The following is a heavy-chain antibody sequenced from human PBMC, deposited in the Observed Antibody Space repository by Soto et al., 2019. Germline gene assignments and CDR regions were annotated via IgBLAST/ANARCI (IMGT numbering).Heavy chain of an antibody. V-gene: IGHV3-30*18. CDR1: GFTFSSYG. J-gene: IGHJ4*02. Sequence: QVQLVESGGGVVQPGRSLRLSCAASGFTFSSYGMHWVRQAPGKGLEWVAVISYDGSNKYYADSVKGRFTISRDNSKNTLYLQMNSLRAEDTAVYYCAKEEVGDYGGNSHYFDYWGQGTLVTVSS. CDR2: ISYDGSNK. D-gene: IGHD4-17*01. CDR3: AKEEVGDYGGNSHYFDY.